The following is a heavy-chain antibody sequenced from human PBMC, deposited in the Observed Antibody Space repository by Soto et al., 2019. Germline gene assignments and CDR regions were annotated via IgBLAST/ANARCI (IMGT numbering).Heavy chain of an antibody. J-gene: IGHJ6*02. CDR1: GGSISSYY. V-gene: IGHV4-59*01. Sequence: SETLSLTCTASGGSISSYYWSWILQPPGKGLEWIGYIYYSGSTNYNPSLKSRVTILVDTSKNQFSLKLSSVTAADTAVYYCARLAVAGTGDYYYYGMDVWGQGTTVTVSS. CDR3: ARLAVAGTGDYYYYGMDV. D-gene: IGHD6-19*01. CDR2: IYYSGST.